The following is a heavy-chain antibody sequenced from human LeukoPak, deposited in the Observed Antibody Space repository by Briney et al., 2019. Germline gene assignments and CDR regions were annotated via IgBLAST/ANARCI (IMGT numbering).Heavy chain of an antibody. CDR2: ISRNGSTK. CDR1: GCTFSDYN. J-gene: IGHJ6*03. V-gene: IGHV3-11*01. Sequence: GGSLRLSCAASGCTFSDYNMRWIRQAAERVLEWVSSISRNGSTKYYADSVKGRFTISRDNAKNSLFLQMNSLRAEDTAVYYCARVLRYCSGGNCYSGGLGYMDVWGKGTTVTISS. D-gene: IGHD2-15*01. CDR3: ARVLRYCSGGNCYSGGLGYMDV.